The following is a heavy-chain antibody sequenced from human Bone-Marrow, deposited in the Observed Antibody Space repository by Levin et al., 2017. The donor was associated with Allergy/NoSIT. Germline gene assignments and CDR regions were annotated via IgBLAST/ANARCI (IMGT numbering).Heavy chain of an antibody. D-gene: IGHD3-3*01. CDR2: ITTGSAYI. J-gene: IGHJ3*02. V-gene: IGHV3-21*01. CDR1: GFTFSTYS. CDR3: ARDRFPRIVIFGVVTPDAFDI. Sequence: PGESLKISCAASGFTFSTYSMVWVRQAPGKGLEWVSFITTGSAYIYYGDSVKGRFSIFRDDAKNSVFLQMNSLTDEDTAVYYCARDRFPRIVIFGVVTPDAFDIWGQGTMVTVSS.